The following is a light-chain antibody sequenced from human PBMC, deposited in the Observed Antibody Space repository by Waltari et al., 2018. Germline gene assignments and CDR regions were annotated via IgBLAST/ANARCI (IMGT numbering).Light chain of an antibody. V-gene: IGLV3-19*01. CDR1: SLRSYF. CDR3: NSRDTNNHWV. CDR2: GKN. J-gene: IGLJ3*02. Sequence: SSELTQDPAVSVALGQTVRLTCKGDSLRSYFASWYQQKPGQAPVLVMYGKNIRPSGIPDRISGSRSGNTASLTITGTQAEDEADYYCNSRDTNNHWVFGGGTKLTVL.